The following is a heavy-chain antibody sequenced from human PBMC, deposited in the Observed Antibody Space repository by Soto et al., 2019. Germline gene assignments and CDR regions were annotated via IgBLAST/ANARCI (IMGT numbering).Heavy chain of an antibody. D-gene: IGHD2-2*01. J-gene: IGHJ4*02. CDR3: ARGGVVPAAIPY. CDR2: IYHSGST. CDR1: GGSISSGGYS. Sequence: SETLSLTCAVSGGSISSGGYSWSWIRQPPGKGLEWIGYIYHSGSTYYNPSLKSRVTISVDGSKNQFSLKLSSVTAADTAVYYCARGGVVPAAIPYWGQGTLVTVYS. V-gene: IGHV4-30-2*01.